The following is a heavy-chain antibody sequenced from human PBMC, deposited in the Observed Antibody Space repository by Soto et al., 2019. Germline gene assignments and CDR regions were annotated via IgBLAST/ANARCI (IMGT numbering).Heavy chain of an antibody. CDR3: ARDDMVRGVIQYYYYGMDV. CDR2: FHYSEST. V-gene: IGHV4-39*02. D-gene: IGHD3-10*01. Sequence: SETLSLTSTVAGGSISSGPYSWSWIRQPPGEGLEWIGTFHYSESTHYNPSLESRITISVDTSKNQFSLKVSSVTVADTAVYYCARDDMVRGVIQYYYYGMDVWGQGTTVTVSS. J-gene: IGHJ6*02. CDR1: GGSISSGPYS.